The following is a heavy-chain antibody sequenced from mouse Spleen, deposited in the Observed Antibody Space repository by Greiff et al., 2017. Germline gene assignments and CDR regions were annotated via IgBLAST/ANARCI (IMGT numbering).Heavy chain of an antibody. D-gene: IGHD2-5*01. CDR3: TRCYYSNYGGFAY. CDR2: IDPETGGT. V-gene: IGHV1-15*01. CDR1: GYTFTDYE. J-gene: IGHJ3*01. Sequence: QVQLQQSGAELVRPGASVTLSCKASGYTFTDYEMHWVKQTPVHGLEWIGAIDPETGGTAYNQKFKGKAILTADKSSSTAYMELRSLTSEDSAVYYCTRCYYSNYGGFAYWGQGTLVTVSA.